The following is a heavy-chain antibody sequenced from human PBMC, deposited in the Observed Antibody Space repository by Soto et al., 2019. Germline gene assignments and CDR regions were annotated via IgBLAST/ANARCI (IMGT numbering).Heavy chain of an antibody. CDR2: ISYDGSNK. CDR3: AKDFTERRRYYYGMDV. D-gene: IGHD4-4*01. J-gene: IGHJ6*02. Sequence: GGSLRLSCAASGFTFSSYGMHWVRQAPGKGLEWVAVISYDGSNKYYADSVKGRFTISRDNSKNTLYLQMDSLRAEDTAVYYCAKDFTERRRYYYGMDVWGQGTTVTVSS. CDR1: GFTFSSYG. V-gene: IGHV3-30*18.